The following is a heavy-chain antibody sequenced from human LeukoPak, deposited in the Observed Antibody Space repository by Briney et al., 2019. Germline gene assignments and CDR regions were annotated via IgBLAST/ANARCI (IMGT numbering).Heavy chain of an antibody. CDR3: ARVRFLEWLSFDY. J-gene: IGHJ4*02. Sequence: GGSLRLSCAASGFTFSSYAMSWVRRAPGKGLEWVSVLYSGGNTNYADSVKGRFTISRDNSKNTLYLQMNSLRSEDTAVYYCARVRFLEWLSFDYWGRGTLVTVSS. CDR2: LYSGGNT. V-gene: IGHV3-66*01. D-gene: IGHD3-3*01. CDR1: GFTFSSYA.